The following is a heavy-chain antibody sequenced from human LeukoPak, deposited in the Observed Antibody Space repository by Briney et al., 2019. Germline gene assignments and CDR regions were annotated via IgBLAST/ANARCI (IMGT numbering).Heavy chain of an antibody. Sequence: GGSLRLSCAASGFTFSSYAMHWVRQAPGKGLEWVAVISYDGSNKYYADSVKGRFTISRDSSKDTLYLEMNSLRAEDTAVYYCARDWRYCSGGSCSNFDYWGQGTLVTVSS. D-gene: IGHD2-15*01. CDR1: GFTFSSYA. V-gene: IGHV3-30*04. J-gene: IGHJ4*02. CDR3: ARDWRYCSGGSCSNFDY. CDR2: ISYDGSNK.